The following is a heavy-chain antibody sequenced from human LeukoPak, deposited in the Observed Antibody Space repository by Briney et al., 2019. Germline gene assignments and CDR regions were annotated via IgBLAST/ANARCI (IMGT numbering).Heavy chain of an antibody. J-gene: IGHJ4*02. Sequence: SETLSLTCAVYGGSFSGYYWSWIRQPPGKGLEWIGEINHSGSTNYNPSLKSRVTISIDTSKIQISLRLPSVTATDTAMYYCARQTGSGLFTLPGGQGTLVTVSS. CDR3: ARQTGSGLFTLP. CDR2: INHSGST. CDR1: GGSFSGYY. D-gene: IGHD3/OR15-3a*01. V-gene: IGHV4-34*01.